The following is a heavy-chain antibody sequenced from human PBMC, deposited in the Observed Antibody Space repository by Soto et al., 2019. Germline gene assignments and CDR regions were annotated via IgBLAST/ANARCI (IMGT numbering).Heavy chain of an antibody. D-gene: IGHD3-3*01. J-gene: IGHJ3*02. CDR3: ARHQAYYDFWSGYHGAFDI. CDR2: IYYSGST. Sequence: QVQLQESGPGLVKPSETLSLTCTVSGGSISSYYWSWIRQPPGKGLEWIGYIYYSGSTNYNPSLKSRVTISVDTSKNQFSLKLSSVTAADTAVYYCARHQAYYDFWSGYHGAFDIWGQGTIVTVSS. CDR1: GGSISSYY. V-gene: IGHV4-59*08.